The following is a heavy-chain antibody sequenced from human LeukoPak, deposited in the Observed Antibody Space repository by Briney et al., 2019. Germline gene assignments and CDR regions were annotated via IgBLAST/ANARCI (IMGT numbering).Heavy chain of an antibody. CDR3: ARAPYDFWSGYLDY. CDR1: GGPISSGGYY. Sequence: PSQTLSLTCTVSGGPISSGGYYWSWIRQHPGKGLEWIGYIYYSGSTYYNPSLRSRVTISVDTSKNQFSLKLSSVTAADTAVYYCARAPYDFWSGYLDYWGQGTLVTVSS. V-gene: IGHV4-31*03. CDR2: IYYSGST. J-gene: IGHJ4*02. D-gene: IGHD3-3*01.